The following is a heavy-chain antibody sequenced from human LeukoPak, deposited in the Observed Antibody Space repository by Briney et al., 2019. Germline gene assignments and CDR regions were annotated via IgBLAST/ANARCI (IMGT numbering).Heavy chain of an antibody. CDR1: GFPFSNYW. CDR3: ARVQGLLYSSSWHETFDY. CDR2: MKQDGSEK. V-gene: IGHV3-7*01. D-gene: IGHD6-13*01. Sequence: GGSLRLSCEASGFPFSNYWMSWVRRAPGQGLEWVANMKQDGSEKYYVDSVKGRFTISRDNAKNSLYLQMTSLRAEDTAVYYCARVQGLLYSSSWHETFDYWGQGTLVTVSS. J-gene: IGHJ4*02.